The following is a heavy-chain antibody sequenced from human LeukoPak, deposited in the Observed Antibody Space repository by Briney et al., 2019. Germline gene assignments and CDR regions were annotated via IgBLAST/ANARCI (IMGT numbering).Heavy chain of an antibody. CDR1: GFTFSSYA. Sequence: GGSLRLSCAASGFTFSSYAMSWVRQAPGKGLEWVSGTFGSGTTYYTDSVKGRFTISRDNSKNTLYLQMSSLRAEDTAIYYCAKTLGIAATHPSNWGQGTLVTVSS. CDR2: TFGSGTT. CDR3: AKTLGIAATHPSN. V-gene: IGHV3-23*01. D-gene: IGHD6-25*01. J-gene: IGHJ4*02.